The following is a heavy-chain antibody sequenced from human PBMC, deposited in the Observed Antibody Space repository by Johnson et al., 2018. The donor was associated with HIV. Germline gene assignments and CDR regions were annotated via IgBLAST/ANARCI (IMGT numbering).Heavy chain of an antibody. V-gene: IGHV3-30*04. J-gene: IGHJ3*02. CDR2: ISYDGSNK. Sequence: QVQLVESGGGVVQPGRSLRLSCAASGFTFSSYAMHWVRKAPGKGLEWVAVISYDGSNKYYADSVKGRFTISRDNSKNTLYLQMNSLRAEDTAVYYCARDTRNRPYSSSWLVEACDIWGQGTMVTVSS. CDR1: GFTFSSYA. CDR3: ARDTRNRPYSSSWLVEACDI. D-gene: IGHD6-13*01.